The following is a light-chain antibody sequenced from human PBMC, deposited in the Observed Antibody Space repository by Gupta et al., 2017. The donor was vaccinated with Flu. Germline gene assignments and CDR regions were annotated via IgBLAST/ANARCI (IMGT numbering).Light chain of an antibody. J-gene: IGKJ3*01. CDR2: MTD. CDR1: QSLVHTNGFQY. Sequence: EIVLTQSPLFLPVTLGGPASISCKSSQSLVHTNGFQYVDWYVQRPGQSPQLLIYMTDWRAYGVPDRFRGSGSGTDFTLEIRGVEAEDVGIYYCMQPLHTPSFGPGTRLDIK. V-gene: IGKV2-28*01. CDR3: MQPLHTPS.